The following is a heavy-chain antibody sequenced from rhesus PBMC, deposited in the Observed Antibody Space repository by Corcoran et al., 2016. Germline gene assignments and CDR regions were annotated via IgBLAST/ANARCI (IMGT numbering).Heavy chain of an antibody. J-gene: IGHJ4*01. CDR1: GGSISSSY. CDR2: IYGNTAST. D-gene: IGHD6-31*01. Sequence: QLQLQESGPGLVKPSETLSVTCAVSGGSISSSYWSWIRQAPGKGLEWIGYIYGNTASTNYNPSLKNRVTISKGTSQNQFSLKLSSVTAADTAVYYCARKNSGWYYFDYWGQGVLVTVSS. CDR3: ARKNSGWYYFDY. V-gene: IGHV4-169*01.